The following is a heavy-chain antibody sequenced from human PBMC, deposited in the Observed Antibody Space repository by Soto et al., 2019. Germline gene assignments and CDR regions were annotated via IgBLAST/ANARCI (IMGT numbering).Heavy chain of an antibody. CDR3: AIGRVGATLGYYYYGMAV. V-gene: IGHV1-18*01. CDR2: ISAYNGNT. D-gene: IGHD1-26*01. J-gene: IGHJ6*02. CDR1: GYTFTSYG. Sequence: QVQLVQSGAEVKKPGASVKVSCKASGYTFTSYGISWVRQAPGQGLEWMGWISAYNGNTNYAQKLQGRVTMTSDTSTRTAYMEMRSLRADDTAVYYCAIGRVGATLGYYYYGMAVWGQGTTVTVSS.